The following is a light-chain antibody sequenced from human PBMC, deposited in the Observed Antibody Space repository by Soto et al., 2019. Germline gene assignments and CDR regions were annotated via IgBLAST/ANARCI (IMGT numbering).Light chain of an antibody. CDR3: CSYAGASLWV. CDR2: DVI. V-gene: IGLV2-11*01. Sequence: QSALTQPRSVSGSPGQSVTISCPGTSSDVGVYNYVSWYQQHPGKAPQLVIYDVIKRPSGVPDRFSGSKSGNTASLTISGLQAEDEADYYCCSYAGASLWVFGGGTKLTVL. CDR1: SSDVGVYNY. J-gene: IGLJ3*02.